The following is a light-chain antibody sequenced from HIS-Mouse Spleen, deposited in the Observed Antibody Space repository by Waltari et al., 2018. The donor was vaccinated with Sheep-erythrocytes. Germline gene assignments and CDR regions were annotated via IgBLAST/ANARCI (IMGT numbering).Light chain of an antibody. Sequence: QSALTQPASVSGSPGQSITISCTGTSSDVGSYNLVSWYQQHPGKAPKLMIYEGSKRRSGVANRCAGSKSGHTASLTISGLQAEDEADYYCCSYAGSSTPVVFGGGTKLTVL. J-gene: IGLJ2*01. V-gene: IGLV2-23*01. CDR3: CSYAGSSTPVV. CDR2: EGS. CDR1: SSDVGSYNL.